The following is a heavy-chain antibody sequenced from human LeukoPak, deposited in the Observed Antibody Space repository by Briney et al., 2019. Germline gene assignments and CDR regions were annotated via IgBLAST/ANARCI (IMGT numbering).Heavy chain of an antibody. D-gene: IGHD3-9*01. J-gene: IGHJ4*02. CDR1: GFTFSSYG. V-gene: IGHV3-33*06. CDR2: IWYDGSNK. CDR3: AKWGDYDILTGYYVPDY. Sequence: GRSLRLSCAASGFTFSSYGMHWVRQAPGKGLEWVAVIWYDGSNKYYTDSVKGRFTISRDNSKNTLYLQVNSLRAEDTAVYYCAKWGDYDILTGYYVPDYWGQGTLVTVSS.